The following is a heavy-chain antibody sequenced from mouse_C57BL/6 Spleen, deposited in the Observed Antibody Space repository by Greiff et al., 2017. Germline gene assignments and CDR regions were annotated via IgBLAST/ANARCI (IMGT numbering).Heavy chain of an antibody. V-gene: IGHV10-1*01. CDR2: IRSKSNNYAT. CDR3: VRRYSNHGAWFAY. J-gene: IGHJ3*01. D-gene: IGHD2-5*01. Sequence: EVHLVESGGGLVQPKGSLKLSCAASGFSFNTYAMNWVRQAPGKGLEWVARIRSKSNNYATYYADSVKDRFTISRDDSESMLYLQMNNLKTEDTAMYYCVRRYSNHGAWFAYWGQGTLVTVSA. CDR1: GFSFNTYA.